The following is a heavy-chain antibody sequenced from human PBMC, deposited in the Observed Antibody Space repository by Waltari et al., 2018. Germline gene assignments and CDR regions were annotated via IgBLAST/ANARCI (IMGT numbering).Heavy chain of an antibody. CDR1: GYSISRGYY. J-gene: IGHJ4*02. D-gene: IGHD4-4*01. Sequence: QVQLQESGPGLVTPSETLSLTCAVSGYSISRGYYWGWIRQPPGKGLEWIGSIYHSGSTYYNPSLKSRVTISVDTSKNQFSLKLSSVTAADTAVYYCARLSSEAPPAARNYYFDYWGQGTLVTVSS. CDR2: IYHSGST. CDR3: ARLSSEAPPAARNYYFDY. V-gene: IGHV4-38-2*01.